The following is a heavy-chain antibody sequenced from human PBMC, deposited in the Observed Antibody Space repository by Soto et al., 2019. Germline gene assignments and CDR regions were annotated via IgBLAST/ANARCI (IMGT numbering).Heavy chain of an antibody. CDR3: ASHPTVTQYYYGMDV. CDR2: IDPSDSYT. CDR1: GYSFTSYW. D-gene: IGHD4-4*01. J-gene: IGHJ6*02. V-gene: IGHV5-10-1*01. Sequence: LKISCKGSGYSFTSYWISWVRQMPGKGLEWMGRIDPSDSYTNYSPSFQGHVTISADKSISTAYLQWSSLKASDTAMYYCASHPTVTQYYYGMDVWGQGTTVTVSS.